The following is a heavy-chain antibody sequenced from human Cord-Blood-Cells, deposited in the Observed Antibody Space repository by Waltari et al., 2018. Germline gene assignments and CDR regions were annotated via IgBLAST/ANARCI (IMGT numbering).Heavy chain of an antibody. CDR1: GYTFTSYA. D-gene: IGHD3-10*01. Sequence: QVQLVQYGAEVKKPGASVKVSCKASGYTFTSYAMHWVRQAPGQRLEWMGWINAGNGNTKYSQKFQGRVTITRDTSASTAYMELSSLRSEDTAVYYCARDLYYYGSGSYSFFDYWGQGTMVTVSS. CDR3: ARDLYYYGSGSYSFFDY. J-gene: IGHJ4*02. V-gene: IGHV1-3*01. CDR2: INAGNGNT.